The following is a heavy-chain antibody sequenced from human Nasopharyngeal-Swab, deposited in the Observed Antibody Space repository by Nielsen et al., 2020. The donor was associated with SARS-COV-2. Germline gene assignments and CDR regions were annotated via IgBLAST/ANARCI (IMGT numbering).Heavy chain of an antibody. J-gene: IGHJ4*02. Sequence: GGSLRLSCAASGFTFSSYAMHWVRQAPGKGLEWVAVISYDGSNKYYADSVKGRFTISRDNSKNTLYLQMNSLRAEDTAVYYCARYYDSSGCFDYWGQGTLVTVSS. D-gene: IGHD3-22*01. V-gene: IGHV3-30-3*01. CDR3: ARYYDSSGCFDY. CDR2: ISYDGSNK. CDR1: GFTFSSYA.